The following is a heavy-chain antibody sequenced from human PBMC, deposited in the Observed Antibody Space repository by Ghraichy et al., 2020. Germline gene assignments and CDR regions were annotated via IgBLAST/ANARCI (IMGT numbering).Heavy chain of an antibody. CDR1: GFTFSSYS. CDR2: ISSSSSYI. CDR3: ARVDCSGGSCYFSSLHPFDY. J-gene: IGHJ4*02. V-gene: IGHV3-21*01. Sequence: GGSLRLSCAASGFTFSSYSMNWVRQAPGKGLEWVSSISSSSSYIYYADSVKGRFTISRDNAKNSLYLQMNSLRAEDTAVYYCARVDCSGGSCYFSSLHPFDYWGQGTLVTVSS. D-gene: IGHD2-15*01.